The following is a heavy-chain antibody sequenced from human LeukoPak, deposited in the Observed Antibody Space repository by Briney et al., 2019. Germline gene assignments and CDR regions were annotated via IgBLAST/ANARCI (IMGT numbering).Heavy chain of an antibody. CDR3: ASSMIVVDPQGFDY. CDR2: ISSSSSYI. Sequence: GGSLRLSCAASGFTCSSYSKNWVRQAPGKGLEWVSSISSSSSYIYYADSVKGRFTISRDNAKNSLYLQMNSLRAEDTAVYYCASSMIVVDPQGFDYWGQGTLVTVSS. D-gene: IGHD3-22*01. J-gene: IGHJ4*02. V-gene: IGHV3-21*01. CDR1: GFTCSSYS.